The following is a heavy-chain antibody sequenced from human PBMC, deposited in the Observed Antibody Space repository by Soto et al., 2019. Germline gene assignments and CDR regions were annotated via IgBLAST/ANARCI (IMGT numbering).Heavy chain of an antibody. Sequence: SQTLSLTCAISGDSVSSNTVAWNWIRQSPSRGLEWLGRTYYRSKWYDDYAESVKSRITINPDTSKNQFSLHLNSVTPEDTAVYYYARSWFGHQVHWFDSWGQGTLVTVS. CDR2: TYYRSKWYD. CDR1: GDSVSSNTVA. D-gene: IGHD3-16*01. V-gene: IGHV6-1*01. J-gene: IGHJ5*01. CDR3: ARSWFGHQVHWFDS.